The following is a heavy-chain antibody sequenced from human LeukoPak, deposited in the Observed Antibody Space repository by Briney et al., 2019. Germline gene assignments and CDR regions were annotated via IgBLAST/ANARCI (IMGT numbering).Heavy chain of an antibody. CDR2: IRFDGSNK. V-gene: IGHV3-30*02. D-gene: IGHD5/OR15-5a*01. Sequence: GVSLRLYCAASRFTVSSFDMHWVRQARGKGLEWVTFIRFDGSNKYYADSVKGRFTISRDNSKNTLYLQMSSLRPEDTAAYYCARQIGVSIDYWGQGTLVTVSS. J-gene: IGHJ4*02. CDR3: ARQIGVSIDY. CDR1: RFTVSSFD.